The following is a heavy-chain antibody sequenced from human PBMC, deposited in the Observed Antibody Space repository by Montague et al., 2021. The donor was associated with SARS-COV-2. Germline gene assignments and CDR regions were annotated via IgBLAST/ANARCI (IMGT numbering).Heavy chain of an antibody. CDR3: ARHYSGFDSFFDY. CDR1: GFTFNDYS. Sequence: SLRLSCAASGFTFNDYSISWVRQAPGRGLEWVSATTIGNTDVKYAKSVKGRFSISRDSARSSMFLQMSSLRADDTAIYYCARHYSGFDSFFDYWGQGALVTVSS. J-gene: IGHJ4*03. V-gene: IGHV3-21*01. D-gene: IGHD6-19*01. CDR2: TTIGNTDV.